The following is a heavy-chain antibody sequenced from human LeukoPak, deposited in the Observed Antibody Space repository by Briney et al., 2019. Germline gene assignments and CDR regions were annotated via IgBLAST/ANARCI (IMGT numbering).Heavy chain of an antibody. V-gene: IGHV5-10-1*04. Sequence: GESLKISCKGSGYSFTSYWISRVRQMPGKGLEWMGRIDPSDSYTNYSPSFQGQVTISADKSISTAYLQWRSLKASDTAMYYCARRSGSDALDIWGQGTMVTVSS. D-gene: IGHD3-10*01. CDR1: GYSFTSYW. CDR2: IDPSDSYT. J-gene: IGHJ3*02. CDR3: ARRSGSDALDI.